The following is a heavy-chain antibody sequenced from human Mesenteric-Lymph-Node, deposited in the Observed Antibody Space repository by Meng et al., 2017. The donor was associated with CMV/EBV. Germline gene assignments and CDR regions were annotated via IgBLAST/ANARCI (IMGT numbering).Heavy chain of an antibody. CDR3: AKAHRWGRDYYYYYGMDV. CDR2: VHTGGLTT. D-gene: IGHD3-16*01. CDR1: GFTFSNFV. V-gene: IGHV3-23*01. Sequence: GGSLRPSCVASGFTFSNFVFNWVGQGPGKGWEWVSTVHTGGLTTYYADSVEGRFTVSRDNSKNTLYLQMNSLRPDDTAVYYCAKAHRWGRDYYYYYGMDVWGQGTTVTVSS. J-gene: IGHJ6*02.